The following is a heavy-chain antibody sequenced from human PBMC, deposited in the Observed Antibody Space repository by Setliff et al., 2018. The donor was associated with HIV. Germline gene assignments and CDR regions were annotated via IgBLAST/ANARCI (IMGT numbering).Heavy chain of an antibody. J-gene: IGHJ4*02. CDR3: ARRVILSYGYYFDY. CDR2: IYYSGNT. Sequence: KPSETLSLTCAVYGGSFSGYYWGWLRQPPGKGLEWIGSIYYSGNTYYNPSLKSRVTISVDTSKNQFSLKLSSVTAADTAVYHCARRVILSYGYYFDYWGQGTLVTVSS. V-gene: IGHV4-39*01. CDR1: GGSFSGYY. D-gene: IGHD3-16*02.